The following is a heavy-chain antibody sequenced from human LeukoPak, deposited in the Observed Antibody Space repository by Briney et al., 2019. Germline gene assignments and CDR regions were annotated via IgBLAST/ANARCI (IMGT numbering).Heavy chain of an antibody. J-gene: IGHJ4*02. Sequence: SETLSLTCTVSGGSISSYYWSWIRQPAGKGLEWIGRIYTSGSTNYNSSLKSRVTISIDTSKNQFSLKLSSMTAADTAVYYCARGLRYFDWLLADWGQGTRVTVSS. D-gene: IGHD3-9*01. CDR1: GGSISSYY. V-gene: IGHV4-4*07. CDR2: IYTSGST. CDR3: ARGLRYFDWLLAD.